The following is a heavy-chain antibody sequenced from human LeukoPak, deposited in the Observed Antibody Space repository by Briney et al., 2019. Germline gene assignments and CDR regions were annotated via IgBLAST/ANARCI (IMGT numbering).Heavy chain of an antibody. J-gene: IGHJ4*02. CDR3: ARDGWVEMATITYPFDY. V-gene: IGHV1-18*01. CDR1: GYTFTSYG. CDR2: ISAYNGNT. D-gene: IGHD5-24*01. Sequence: ASVKVSCKASGYTFTSYGISWVRQAPGQGLEWMGWISAYNGNTNYAQKLQGRVTMTTDTSTSTAYMELRSLRSDDTAVYYCARDGWVEMATITYPFDYWGQGTLVTLSS.